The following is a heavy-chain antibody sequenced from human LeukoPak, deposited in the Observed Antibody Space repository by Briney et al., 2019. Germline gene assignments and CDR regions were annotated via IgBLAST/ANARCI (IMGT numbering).Heavy chain of an antibody. V-gene: IGHV4-39*01. CDR2: IYYSGST. Sequence: SETLSLTCTVSGGSISSSSYYWGWIRQPPGKGLEWIGSIYYSGSTYYNPSLKSRVTISVDTSKNQFSLKLSSVTAADTAVYYCASAYSSGWTDAFDIWGQGTMVTVSS. CDR3: ASAYSSGWTDAFDI. D-gene: IGHD6-19*01. CDR1: GGSISSSSYY. J-gene: IGHJ3*02.